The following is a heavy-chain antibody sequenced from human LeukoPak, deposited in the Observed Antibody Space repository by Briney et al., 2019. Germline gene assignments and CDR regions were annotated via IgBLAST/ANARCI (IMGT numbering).Heavy chain of an antibody. CDR2: ISSSGSTI. J-gene: IGHJ5*02. CDR3: ARYYGSGSRPDENWFDP. CDR1: GFTFSDYY. V-gene: IGHV3-11*04. Sequence: PGGSLRLSCAASGFTFSDYYMNWVRQAPGKGLEWVSYISSSGSTIYYADSVKGRFTISRDNAKNSLYLQMNSLRAEDTAVYYCARYYGSGSRPDENWFDPWGQGTLVTVSS. D-gene: IGHD3-10*01.